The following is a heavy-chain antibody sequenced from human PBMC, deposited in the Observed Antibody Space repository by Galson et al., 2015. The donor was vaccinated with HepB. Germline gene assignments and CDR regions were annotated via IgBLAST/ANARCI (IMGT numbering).Heavy chain of an antibody. Sequence: CAISGDSVSSNSAAWNWIRQSPSRGLEWLGRTYYRSKWYNDYAVSVKSRITINPDTSKNQFSLQLNSVTPEDTAVYYCARDWAPGIAVAGTIDYWGQGTLVTVSS. CDR1: GDSVSSNSAA. CDR3: ARDWAPGIAVAGTIDY. J-gene: IGHJ4*02. D-gene: IGHD6-19*01. CDR2: TYYRSKWYN. V-gene: IGHV6-1*01.